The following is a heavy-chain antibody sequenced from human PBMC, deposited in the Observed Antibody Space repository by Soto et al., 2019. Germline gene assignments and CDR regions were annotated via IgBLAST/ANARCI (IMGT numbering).Heavy chain of an antibody. Sequence: GGSLRLSCAASGFTFSSYGMHWVRQAPGKGLEWVAVISYDGSNKYYADSVKGRFTISRDNSKNTLYLQMNSLKAEDMAVYYCAKDGGITGTPRSFSNYYYDGMDVWGQGTTVTVSS. CDR3: AKDGGITGTPRSFSNYYYDGMDV. CDR1: GFTFSSYG. CDR2: ISYDGSNK. V-gene: IGHV3-30*18. D-gene: IGHD1-20*01. J-gene: IGHJ6*02.